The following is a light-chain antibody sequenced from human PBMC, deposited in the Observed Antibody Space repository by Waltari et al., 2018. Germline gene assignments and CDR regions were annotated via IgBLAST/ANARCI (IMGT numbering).Light chain of an antibody. Sequence: EIVLTQSPGTLSLSPGERATLSCRASQSVSSSYLAWYQQKPGQAPRLLIYGASSRATGIPDRFSGSGSGTDFTLTISRLEPKDFAVYYCQQYDISPRTFGQGTKVEIK. J-gene: IGKJ1*01. CDR3: QQYDISPRT. CDR2: GAS. V-gene: IGKV3-20*01. CDR1: QSVSSSY.